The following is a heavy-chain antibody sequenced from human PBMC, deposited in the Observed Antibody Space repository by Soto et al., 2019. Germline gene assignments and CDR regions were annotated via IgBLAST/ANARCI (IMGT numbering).Heavy chain of an antibody. CDR2: IIPIFGTA. V-gene: IGHV1-69*13. CDR3: ARVGVRIAVAGTTPYDSSGYYYAFDY. CDR1: GGTFSSYA. Sequence: ASVKVSCKASGGTFSSYAISWVRQAPGQGLEWMGGIIPIFGTANYAQKFRGRVTITADESTSTAYMELSSLRSEDTAVYYCARVGVRIAVAGTTPYDSSGYYYAFDYWGQGTLVTVSS. J-gene: IGHJ4*02. D-gene: IGHD3-22*01.